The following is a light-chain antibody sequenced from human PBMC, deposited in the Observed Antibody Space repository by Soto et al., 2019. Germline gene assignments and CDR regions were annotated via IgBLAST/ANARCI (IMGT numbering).Light chain of an antibody. CDR2: GAS. V-gene: IGKV3-20*01. CDR3: QQYGNSPVT. CDR1: QSVRSSY. Sequence: EIVLTQSPGTLSLSPGESATLSCRASQSVRSSYLAWYQQRPGQAPRLLIYGASNRATGIPDRFSGSESGTDFTLTISRLEPEDLAVYYCQQYGNSPVTFGQGTRLEIK. J-gene: IGKJ5*01.